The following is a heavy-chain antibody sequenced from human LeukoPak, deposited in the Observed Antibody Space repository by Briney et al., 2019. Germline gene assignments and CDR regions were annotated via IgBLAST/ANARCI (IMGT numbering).Heavy chain of an antibody. CDR2: ISWNSGSI. V-gene: IGHV3-9*01. CDR1: GFTFDDYA. CDR3: AKDSSGGDYDMFDY. Sequence: GRSLRLSCAASGFTFDDYAMHWVRQAPGKGLEWVSGISWNSGSIGYADSVKGRFTISRDNAKNSLYLQMNSLRAEDTALYYCAKDSSGGDYDMFDYWGQGTLVTVSS. J-gene: IGHJ4*02. D-gene: IGHD4-17*01.